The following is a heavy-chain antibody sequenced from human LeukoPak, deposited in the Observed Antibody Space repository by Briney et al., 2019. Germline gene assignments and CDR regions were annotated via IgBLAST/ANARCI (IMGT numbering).Heavy chain of an antibody. V-gene: IGHV3-7*01. CDR2: IKQDGSEK. CDR3: ARDKAVGPTLLDY. CDR1: GFTCSGYW. D-gene: IGHD1-26*01. J-gene: IGHJ4*02. Sequence: GGSLGLSCAASGFTCSGYWMSWVRQAPGKGLEWVANIKQDGSEKYFVDSVGGRFTISRDNAKNSLYLEMNSLRAEDTAVYYCARDKAVGPTLLDYWGQGTLVTVSS.